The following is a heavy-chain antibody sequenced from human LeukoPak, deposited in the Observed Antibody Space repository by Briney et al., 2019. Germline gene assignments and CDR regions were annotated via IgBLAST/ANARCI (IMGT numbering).Heavy chain of an antibody. CDR3: ARVGSSRGWFDP. CDR2: ISSSGTTT. V-gene: IGHV3-11*01. CDR1: GFTFSDHY. J-gene: IGHJ5*02. D-gene: IGHD3-10*01. Sequence: PGGTLRLSCTGSGFTFSDHYMTWIRQAPGKGLEWISYISSSGTTTYYADSVEGRFTISRANAKTSVYLQMEGLRADDTAVYYCARVGSSRGWFDPWGHGTLVTVSS.